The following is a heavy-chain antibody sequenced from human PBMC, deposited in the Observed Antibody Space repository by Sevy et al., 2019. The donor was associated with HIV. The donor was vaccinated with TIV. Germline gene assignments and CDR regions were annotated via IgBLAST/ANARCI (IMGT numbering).Heavy chain of an antibody. J-gene: IGHJ4*02. Sequence: PETLSLTCTVSGGSISSYYWSWIRQPPGKGLEWIGYIYYSGSTNYNPSLKSRVTISVDTSKNQFSLKLSSVTAADTAVYYCARGFSYSRDSSGYYPGFDYWGQGTLVTVSS. CDR1: GGSISSYY. V-gene: IGHV4-59*01. CDR2: IYYSGST. D-gene: IGHD3-22*01. CDR3: ARGFSYSRDSSGYYPGFDY.